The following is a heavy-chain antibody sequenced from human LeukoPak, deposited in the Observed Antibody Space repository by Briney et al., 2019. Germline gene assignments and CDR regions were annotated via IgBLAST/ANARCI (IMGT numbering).Heavy chain of an antibody. CDR2: ISGSGGST. J-gene: IGHJ4*02. CDR1: GFTFSSYA. CDR3: AKDREWQWLVYFDY. Sequence: GGSLRLSCAASGFTFSSYAMSWVRQAPGKGLEWVSAISGSGGSTYYADPVKGRFTISRDNSKNTLYLQMNSLRAEDTAVYYCAKDREWQWLVYFDYWGQGTLVTVSS. V-gene: IGHV3-23*01. D-gene: IGHD6-19*01.